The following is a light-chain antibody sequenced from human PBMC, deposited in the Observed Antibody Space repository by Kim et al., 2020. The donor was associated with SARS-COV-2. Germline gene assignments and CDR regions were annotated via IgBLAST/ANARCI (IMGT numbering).Light chain of an antibody. V-gene: IGLV3-19*01. CDR3: SSRDSSGGHVV. CDR2: GKY. CDR1: SLRKCY. J-gene: IGLJ3*02. Sequence: SSELTQDPAVSVALGQTVRLTCQGDSLRKCYATWYQQRPGQAPTLVLYGKYDRPSGIPDRFSGSASGNTASLTITGAQAEDEGDYYCSSRDSSGGHVVFG.